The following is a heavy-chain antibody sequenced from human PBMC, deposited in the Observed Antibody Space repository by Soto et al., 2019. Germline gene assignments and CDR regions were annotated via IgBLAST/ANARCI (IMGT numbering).Heavy chain of an antibody. CDR1: GGSISSSSYY. J-gene: IGHJ4*02. D-gene: IGHD3-3*01. Sequence: QLQLQESGPGLVKPSETLSLTCTVSGGSISSSSYYWGWIRQPPGKGLEWIGSIYYSGSTYYNPHLKSRVTIAVDTSKNQFSLKLSSVTAADTAVYYCARQRPTIFGVVITPFDYWGQGTLVTVSS. CDR3: ARQRPTIFGVVITPFDY. CDR2: IYYSGST. V-gene: IGHV4-39*01.